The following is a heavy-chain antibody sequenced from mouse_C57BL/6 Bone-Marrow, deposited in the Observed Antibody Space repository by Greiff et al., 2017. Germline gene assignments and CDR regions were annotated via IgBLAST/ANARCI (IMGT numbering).Heavy chain of an antibody. D-gene: IGHD1-1*01. CDR2: IHPSDSDT. J-gene: IGHJ2*01. Sequence: QVQLQQPGAELVKPGASVKLSCKASGYTFTSYWMRWVKQRPGQGLEWIGRIHPSDSDTNYNQKFKGKATLTVDKSSSTAYMQLSSLTSEDAAVDYCAILEYSGRSADVWGKGTTLTVSS. V-gene: IGHV1-74*01. CDR3: AILEYSGRSADV. CDR1: GYTFTSYW.